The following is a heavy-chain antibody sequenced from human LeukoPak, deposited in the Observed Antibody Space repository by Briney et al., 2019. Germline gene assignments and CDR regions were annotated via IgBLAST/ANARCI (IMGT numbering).Heavy chain of an antibody. CDR2: ISYDGSNK. D-gene: IGHD6-13*01. Sequence: QTGGSLRLSCAASGFTFSSYAMHWVRQAPGKGLEWVAVISYDGSNKYYADSVKGRFTISRDNSKNTLYLQMNSLRAEDTAVHYCARDLVAAAEDNWFDPWGQGTLVTVSS. J-gene: IGHJ5*02. CDR3: ARDLVAAAEDNWFDP. CDR1: GFTFSSYA. V-gene: IGHV3-30-3*01.